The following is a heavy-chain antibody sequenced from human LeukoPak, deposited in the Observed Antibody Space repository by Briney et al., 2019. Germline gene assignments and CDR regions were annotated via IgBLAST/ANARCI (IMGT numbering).Heavy chain of an antibody. J-gene: IGHJ5*02. CDR1: GYTFTSYD. CDR2: MNPNSGNA. D-gene: IGHD3-16*01. V-gene: IGHV1-8*01. Sequence: ASVKVSCKASGYTFTSYDINWVRQATGQGLEWMGWMNPNSGNAGYAQNFQGRVPMTRHTAISTAYMELSSLRSEDTAVYYCARDPRGGDRFDPWGQGTVVTVSS. CDR3: ARDPRGGDRFDP.